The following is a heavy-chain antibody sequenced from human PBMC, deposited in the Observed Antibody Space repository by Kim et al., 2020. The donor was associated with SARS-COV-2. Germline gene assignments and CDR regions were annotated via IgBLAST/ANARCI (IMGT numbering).Heavy chain of an antibody. Sequence: GGSLRLSCAASGFTFSNYAMSWVRQAPGKGLEWVSAISATSDITYYADSVRGRFTISRDNSKNTLYLQVDSLRAEDTAVYYCAIPSYSSGWYLANWGQGT. J-gene: IGHJ4*02. CDR3: AIPSYSSGWYLAN. CDR1: GFTFSNYA. CDR2: ISATSDIT. V-gene: IGHV3-23*01. D-gene: IGHD6-19*01.